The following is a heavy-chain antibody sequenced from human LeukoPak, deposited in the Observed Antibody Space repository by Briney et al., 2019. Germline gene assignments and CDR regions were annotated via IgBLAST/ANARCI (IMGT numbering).Heavy chain of an antibody. CDR1: GGSISSCY. J-gene: IGHJ6*03. D-gene: IGHD2-2*01. V-gene: IGHV4-4*07. CDR2: IYTSGST. Sequence: SETLSLTCTVSGGSISSCYWSWIRQPAGKGLEWIGRIYTSGSTNYNPSLKSRVTMSVDTSKNQFSLKLSSVTAADTAVYYCAREDTSAWYCSSTSCYADYYCMDVWGKGTTVTVSS. CDR3: AREDTSAWYCSSTSCYADYYCMDV.